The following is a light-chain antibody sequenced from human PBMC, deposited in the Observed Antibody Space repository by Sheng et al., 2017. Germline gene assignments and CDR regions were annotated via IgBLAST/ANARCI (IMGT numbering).Light chain of an antibody. J-gene: IGKJ1*01. CDR3: QQSDTSTGVT. V-gene: IGKV3-20*01. CDR2: GAF. Sequence: EIVLTQSPDTLSLSPGERATLSCRASQSFSSSYLAWYQQKPGQAPRLLIYGAFSRATGIPDRFSASGSGTDFALTISGLEPEDFGVYYCQQSDTSTGVTFGQGTKVEFK. CDR1: QSFSSSY.